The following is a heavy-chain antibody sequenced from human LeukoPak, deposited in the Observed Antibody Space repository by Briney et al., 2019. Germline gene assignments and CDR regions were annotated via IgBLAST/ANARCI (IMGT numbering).Heavy chain of an antibody. J-gene: IGHJ4*02. V-gene: IGHV4-39*07. CDR3: ARVESSGWYVFDY. D-gene: IGHD6-19*01. Sequence: SETLSLTCTVSGGSISSSSYYWGWIRQPPGKGLEWIGSIYYSGSTYYNPSLKSRVTISVDTSKNQFSLKLSSVTAADTAVYYCARVESSGWYVFDYWGQGTLVTVSS. CDR2: IYYSGST. CDR1: GGSISSSSYY.